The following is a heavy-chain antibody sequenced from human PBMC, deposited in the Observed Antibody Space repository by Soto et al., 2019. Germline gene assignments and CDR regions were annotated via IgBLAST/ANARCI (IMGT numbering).Heavy chain of an antibody. D-gene: IGHD6-19*01. Sequence: GGSLRLSCAASGFTFSSYGMHWVRQAPGKGLEWVAVIWYDGSNKYYADSVKGRFTISRDNSKNTLYLQMNSLRAEDTAVYYCSRSKIAVAALGYFDLWGRGTLVTVSS. CDR2: IWYDGSNK. J-gene: IGHJ2*01. V-gene: IGHV3-33*01. CDR3: SRSKIAVAALGYFDL. CDR1: GFTFSSYG.